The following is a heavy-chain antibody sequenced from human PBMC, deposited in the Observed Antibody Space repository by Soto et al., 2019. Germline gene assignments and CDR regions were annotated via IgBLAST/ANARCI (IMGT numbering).Heavy chain of an antibody. D-gene: IGHD6-6*01. V-gene: IGHV4-30-4*01. Sequence: QVQLQESGPGLVKPSQTLSLTCTVSGGSISSGDYYWSWIRQPPGKGLEWIGYIYYSGSTYYNPSFRSRVTISVDTSKNQFSLKLSSVTAADTAVYYCARGPSIRIAARPPDYWGQGTLVTVSS. CDR2: IYYSGST. CDR3: ARGPSIRIAARPPDY. J-gene: IGHJ4*02. CDR1: GGSISSGDYY.